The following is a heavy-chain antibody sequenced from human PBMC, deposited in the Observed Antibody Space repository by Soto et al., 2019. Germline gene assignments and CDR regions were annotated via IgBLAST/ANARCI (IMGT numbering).Heavy chain of an antibody. V-gene: IGHV1-18*01. J-gene: IGHJ6*02. CDR3: ARDHIVVVTANPGYYYGMDV. CDR2: ISAYNGNT. D-gene: IGHD2-21*02. CDR1: GYTFTSYG. Sequence: QVQLVQSGAEVKKPGASVKVSCKASGYTFTSYGISWVRQAPGQGLEWMGWISAYNGNTNYAQKLQGRVTMTTDTSTRTAYRELRSLRSDDTAVYYCARDHIVVVTANPGYYYGMDVWGQGTTVTVSS.